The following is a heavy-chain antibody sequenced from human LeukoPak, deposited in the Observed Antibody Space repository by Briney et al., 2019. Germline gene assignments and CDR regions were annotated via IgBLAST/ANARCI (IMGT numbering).Heavy chain of an antibody. V-gene: IGHV1-2*02. J-gene: IGHJ2*01. Sequence: GASVKVSCKASGYTFTGYYLHWVRQAPGQGLEWMGWINPNSGGTIYAQKFQGRVTVTSDTSISTAYMELSSLRSDDTAVYYCARDYRRKDGYNNDWYFDLWGRGTLLTVSS. CDR3: ARDYRRKDGYNNDWYFDL. CDR2: INPNSGGT. CDR1: GYTFTGYY. D-gene: IGHD5-24*01.